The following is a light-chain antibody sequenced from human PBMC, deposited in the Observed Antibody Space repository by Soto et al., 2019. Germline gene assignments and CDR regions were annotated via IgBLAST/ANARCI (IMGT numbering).Light chain of an antibody. Sequence: QSALTQPASVSGSPGQSITISCTGTSSDVGGFTYVSWYQHHPGKAPKLMIYEVSNRPSGVSYRFSGSKSGNTASLTISGLQAEDEADYYCNSYTTSSTVVFGGGTKVTVL. V-gene: IGLV2-14*01. CDR3: NSYTTSSTVV. CDR2: EVS. J-gene: IGLJ2*01. CDR1: SSDVGGFTY.